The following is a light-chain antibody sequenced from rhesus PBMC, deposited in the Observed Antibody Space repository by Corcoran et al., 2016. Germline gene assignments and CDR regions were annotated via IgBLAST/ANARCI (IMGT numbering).Light chain of an antibody. CDR2: GAS. CDR1: QSVSSY. Sequence: QVILTQSPATLSLSPGERATLSCRASQSVSSYLAWYQQKPGQAPRLLIYGASSRATGIPDRFSGSGSGTDFTLTSSSLVPEDVGVYHCYQHSSGYSFGQVTKVEIK. V-gene: IGKV3-10*01. J-gene: IGKJ2*01. CDR3: YQHSSGYS.